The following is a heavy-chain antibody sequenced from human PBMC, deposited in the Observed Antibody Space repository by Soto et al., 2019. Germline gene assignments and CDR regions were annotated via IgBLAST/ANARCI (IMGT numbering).Heavy chain of an antibody. CDR2: MSAYNGNT. V-gene: IGHV1-18*01. CDR1: GYTFTSYG. D-gene: IGHD3-22*01. CDR3: ARDAVYYDSSGMGDY. J-gene: IGHJ4*02. Sequence: QVQLVQSGAEVKKPGASVKVSCKASGYTFTSYGISWVRQAPGQGLEWMGWMSAYNGNTNYAQKLQGRVTMTTDTSTSTAYMELRSLRSDDTAAYYCARDAVYYDSSGMGDYWGQGTLVTVSS.